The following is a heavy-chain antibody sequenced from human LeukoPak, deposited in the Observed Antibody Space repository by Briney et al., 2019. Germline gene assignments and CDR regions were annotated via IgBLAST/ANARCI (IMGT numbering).Heavy chain of an antibody. D-gene: IGHD3-10*01. CDR1: GFTFSSYS. CDR3: ARAGFTFSDYFGSFFDY. CDR2: ISSSSSTI. Sequence: PGGSLRLSCAASGFTFSSYSMNWVRQAPGRGLEWVSHISSSSSTIYYADSVKGRFTISRDNAKNSLYLQMNSLRAEETAVYYCARAGFTFSDYFGSFFDYWGQGTLVTVSS. V-gene: IGHV3-48*01. J-gene: IGHJ4*02.